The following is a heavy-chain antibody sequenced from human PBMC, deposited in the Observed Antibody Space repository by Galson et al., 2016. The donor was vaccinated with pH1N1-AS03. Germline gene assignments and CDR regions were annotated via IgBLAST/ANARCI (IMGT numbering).Heavy chain of an antibody. V-gene: IGHV1-8*01. CDR3: ARDEYLPYGDHVTD. CDR1: GYTFTSYD. CDR2: MNPNSDNR. J-gene: IGHJ4*02. Sequence: SVKVSCKASGYTFTSYDINWVRQAAGQGLEWMGWMNPNSDNRGYAQKFQGRVTMTRDTSISTAYLELSSLTFEDTAVYYCARDEYLPYGDHVTDWGKGTPAFVSS. D-gene: IGHD4-17*01.